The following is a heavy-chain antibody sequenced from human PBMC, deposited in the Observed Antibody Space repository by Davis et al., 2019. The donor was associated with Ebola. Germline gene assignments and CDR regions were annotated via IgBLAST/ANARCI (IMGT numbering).Heavy chain of an antibody. D-gene: IGHD6-13*01. CDR1: GFTFSSYG. CDR2: IRYDGSNK. Sequence: GESLKISCAASGFTFSSYGMHWVRQAPGKGLEWVAFIRYDGSNKYYADSVKGRFTISRDNSKNTLYLQMNSLRDEDTAVYYCAKGKSRDYWGQGTLVTVSS. CDR3: AKGKSRDY. V-gene: IGHV3-30*02. J-gene: IGHJ4*02.